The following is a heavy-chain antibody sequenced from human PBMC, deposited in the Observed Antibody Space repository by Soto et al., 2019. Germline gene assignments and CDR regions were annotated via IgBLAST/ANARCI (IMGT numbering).Heavy chain of an antibody. Sequence: GGSLRLSCAASGVSFSSHSMNWVRQAPGKRLEWVSFISTSSSTRYYADSVKGRFTISRDNAKNSLYLQMNSLRAEDTAVYYCARMYYDILTGEYYYGMDVWGQGTTVTVSS. D-gene: IGHD3-9*01. CDR2: ISTSSSTR. V-gene: IGHV3-48*01. CDR1: GVSFSSHS. J-gene: IGHJ6*02. CDR3: ARMYYDILTGEYYYGMDV.